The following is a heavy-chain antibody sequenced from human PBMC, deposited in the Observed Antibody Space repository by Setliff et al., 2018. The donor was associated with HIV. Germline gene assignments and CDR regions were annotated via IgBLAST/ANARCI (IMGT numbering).Heavy chain of an antibody. D-gene: IGHD3-10*01. CDR1: GYTFTAYF. J-gene: IGHJ5*02. CDR3: ARGGYYTSGTWFDP. Sequence: ASVKVSCKTAGYTFTAYFLQWVRQAPGQGLEWIGWISLNTGDTGIALKFQGRVTMTRDTSTSTTYLELDRLTYDDTAIYYCARGGYYTSGTWFDPWGQGTLVTVSS. CDR2: ISLNTGDT. V-gene: IGHV1-2*02.